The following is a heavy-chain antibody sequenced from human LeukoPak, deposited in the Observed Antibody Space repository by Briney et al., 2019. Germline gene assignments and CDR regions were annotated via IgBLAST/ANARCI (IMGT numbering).Heavy chain of an antibody. CDR1: GGSTSSYY. CDR3: ARVYREPGNDAFDI. J-gene: IGHJ3*02. CDR2: IYYSGST. V-gene: IGHV4-59*01. D-gene: IGHD1-14*01. Sequence: PSETLSLTCTVSGGSTSSYYWSWIRQPPGKGLEWIGYIYYSGSTNHNPSLKSRVTISVDTSKNQFSLKLSSVTAADTAVYYCARVYREPGNDAFDIWGQGTMVTVSP.